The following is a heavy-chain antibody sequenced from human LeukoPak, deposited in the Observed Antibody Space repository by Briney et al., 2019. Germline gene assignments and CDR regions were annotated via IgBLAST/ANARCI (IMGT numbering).Heavy chain of an antibody. V-gene: IGHV3-33*06. CDR2: ICNDESDK. Sequence: AGGSLRLSCAASQFTFSHYGMHWVRQPPGKGLQWVAVICNDESDKYYSDSVKGRFTVSRDNSNNMVYLQMDSLRADDSGVYYCAKDAQRGFGYSNSLQYGGRGTLVSVSS. J-gene: IGHJ4*02. CDR3: AKDAQRGFGYSNSLQY. D-gene: IGHD4-11*01. CDR1: QFTFSHYG.